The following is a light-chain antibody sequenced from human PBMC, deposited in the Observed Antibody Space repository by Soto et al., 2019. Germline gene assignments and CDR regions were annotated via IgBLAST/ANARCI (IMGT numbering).Light chain of an antibody. CDR2: DVN. Sequence: QSALTQPRSVSGSPGQSVTLSCTGTSSDVGGYHYVSWYQHHPGKAPKIIIYDVNKRPSGVPDRFSGSKSGNTASLTISGLQADDEGDYYCSSKTSSSSPFVFGTGTKVTVL. V-gene: IGLV2-11*01. CDR1: SSDVGGYHY. J-gene: IGLJ1*01. CDR3: SSKTSSSSPFV.